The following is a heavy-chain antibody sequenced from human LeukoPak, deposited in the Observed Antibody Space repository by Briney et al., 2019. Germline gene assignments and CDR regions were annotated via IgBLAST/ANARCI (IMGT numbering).Heavy chain of an antibody. CDR3: AKTGTTSYYYYMDV. J-gene: IGHJ6*03. D-gene: IGHD1-7*01. V-gene: IGHV3-21*01. Sequence: GGSLRLSCAASGFTFSSYSMNWVRQAPGKGLEWVSSISSSSSYIYYADSVKGRFTISRDNAKNSLYLQMNSLRAEDTAVYYCAKTGTTSYYYYMDVWGQGTTVTVSS. CDR1: GFTFSSYS. CDR2: ISSSSSYI.